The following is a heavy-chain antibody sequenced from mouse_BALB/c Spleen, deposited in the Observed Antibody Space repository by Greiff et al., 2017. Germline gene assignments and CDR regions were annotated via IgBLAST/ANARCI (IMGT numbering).Heavy chain of an antibody. Sequence: QVTLKVSGPGILQPSQTLSLTCSFSGFSLSTSGMGVSWIRQPSGKGLEWLAHIYWDDDKRYNPSLKSRLTISKDTSRNQVFLKITSVDTADTATYYCARREGYWFAYWGQGTLVTVSA. V-gene: IGHV8-12*01. CDR1: GFSLSTSGMG. J-gene: IGHJ3*01. CDR3: ARREGYWFAY. CDR2: IYWDDDK.